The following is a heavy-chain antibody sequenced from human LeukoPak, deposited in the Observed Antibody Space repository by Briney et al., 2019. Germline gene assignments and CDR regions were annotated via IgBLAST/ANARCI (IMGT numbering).Heavy chain of an antibody. J-gene: IGHJ5*02. CDR1: GFTFSSYG. V-gene: IGHV3-33*01. Sequence: GRSLRLSCAASGFTFSSYGMHWVRQAPGKGLEWVAVIWYDGSNKYYADSVKGRFTISRDNSKNTLYLQMNSLRAEDTAVYYCARGIGEDQIAALTNWFDPWGQGTLVTVSS. D-gene: IGHD6-6*01. CDR2: IWYDGSNK. CDR3: ARGIGEDQIAALTNWFDP.